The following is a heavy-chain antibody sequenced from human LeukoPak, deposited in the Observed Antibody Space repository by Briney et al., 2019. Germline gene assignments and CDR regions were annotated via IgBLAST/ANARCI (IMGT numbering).Heavy chain of an antibody. J-gene: IGHJ4*02. Sequence: PGGSLRLSCAASGFTFSRFAMHWVRQAPGKGLEWVAVISYDGSDKYYADSVKGRFTISRDNSKNTLYLQMNSLRAEGTAVYYCAREGWEKDFDYWGQGTLVTVSS. D-gene: IGHD1-26*01. CDR2: ISYDGSDK. V-gene: IGHV3-30-3*01. CDR1: GFTFSRFA. CDR3: AREGWEKDFDY.